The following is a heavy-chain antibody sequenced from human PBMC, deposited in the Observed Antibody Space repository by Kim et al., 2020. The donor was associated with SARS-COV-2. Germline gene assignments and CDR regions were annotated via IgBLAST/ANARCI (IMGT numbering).Heavy chain of an antibody. J-gene: IGHJ6*03. V-gene: IGHV3-74*01. Sequence: GGSRRLSCAASGFTFSSYWMHWVRQAPGKGLVWVSRINRDGSSTSYADSVKGRFTISRDNAKNTLYLQMNSLRAEDTAVYYCARTSEALALSDYSNVYYYYYYMDVWGKGTTVTVSS. D-gene: IGHD4-4*01. CDR3: ARTSEALALSDYSNVYYYYYYMDV. CDR1: GFTFSSYW. CDR2: INRDGSST.